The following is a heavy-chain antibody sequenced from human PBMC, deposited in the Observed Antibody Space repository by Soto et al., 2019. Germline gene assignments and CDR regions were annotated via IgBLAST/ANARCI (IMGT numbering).Heavy chain of an antibody. J-gene: IGHJ6*02. Sequence: EAQLLQSGGGWIQPGGSLRLFCAVSGFPFSSYGMSWVRQAPGKGLEWVSRISPSGDSPAYADFVEGRFTVSRDNSKNTLSLLMNSLTVEDTAIYYCAKVRASYLSASYFYYGLEVWGQGTTVTVSS. V-gene: IGHV3-23*01. CDR2: ISPSGDSP. CDR1: GFPFSSYG. D-gene: IGHD2-21*01. CDR3: AKVRASYLSASYFYYGLEV.